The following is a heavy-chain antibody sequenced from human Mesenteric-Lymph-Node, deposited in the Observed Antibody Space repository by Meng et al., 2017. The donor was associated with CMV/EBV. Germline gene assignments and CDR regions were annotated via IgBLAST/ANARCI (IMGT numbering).Heavy chain of an antibody. Sequence: GSLRLSCTVSGGSISSYYWNWIRQPPGKGLEWIGSMYHSGSTYYNPSLKSRVTISVDTSKNQFSLKLSSVTAADTAVYYCARVRVGATPYFDYWGQGTLVTVSS. J-gene: IGHJ4*02. CDR2: MYHSGST. V-gene: IGHV4-59*04. CDR1: GGSISSYY. D-gene: IGHD1-26*01. CDR3: ARVRVGATPYFDY.